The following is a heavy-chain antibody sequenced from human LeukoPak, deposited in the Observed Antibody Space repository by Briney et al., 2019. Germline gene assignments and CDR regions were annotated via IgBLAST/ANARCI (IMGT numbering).Heavy chain of an antibody. CDR3: ARGVRYFDWSPAY. D-gene: IGHD3-9*01. V-gene: IGHV1-69*13. J-gene: IGHJ4*02. CDR1: GGTFSSYA. CDR2: IIPIFGTA. Sequence: GASVKVSCKASGGTFSSYAISWVRQAPGQGLEWMGGIIPIFGTANYAQKFQGRVTITADESTSTAYMELSSLRSEDTAVYYCARGVRYFDWSPAYWGQGTLVTVSS.